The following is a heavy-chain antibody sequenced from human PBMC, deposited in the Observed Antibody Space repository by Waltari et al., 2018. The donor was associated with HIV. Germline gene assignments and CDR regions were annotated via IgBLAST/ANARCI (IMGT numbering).Heavy chain of an antibody. Sequence: QVQLVQSGAEVKKPGASVKVSCTASGYTFTGYYMHWVRQAPGQGLEWMGLINPKSDGTNYAQKFQGRVTMTRDTSTSTAYMELSRLRSDDTALYYCARDRIAVTGSYYYGMDVWGQGTTVTVSS. D-gene: IGHD6-19*01. J-gene: IGHJ6*02. CDR3: ARDRIAVTGSYYYGMDV. CDR1: GYTFTGYY. V-gene: IGHV1-2*02. CDR2: INPKSDGT.